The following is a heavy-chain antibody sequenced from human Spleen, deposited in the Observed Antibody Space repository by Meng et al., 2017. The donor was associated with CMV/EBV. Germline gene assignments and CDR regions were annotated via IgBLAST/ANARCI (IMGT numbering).Heavy chain of an antibody. CDR3: AKASENYYHYYGMDV. Sequence: GGSLRLSCAASGFSFRNYAMHWVRQAPGKGLEWVAVIWDDGSDKFYVDSVKGRFTISRDNSKNTLSLQMNSLRAEDTAVYYCAKASENYYHYYGMDVWGQGTTVTVSS. J-gene: IGHJ6*02. D-gene: IGHD3-3*01. V-gene: IGHV3-33*06. CDR1: GFSFRNYA. CDR2: IWDDGSDK.